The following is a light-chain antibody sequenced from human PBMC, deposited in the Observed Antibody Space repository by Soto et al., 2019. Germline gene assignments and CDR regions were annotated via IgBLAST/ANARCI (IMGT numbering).Light chain of an antibody. CDR2: GAS. J-gene: IGKJ1*01. CDR3: QQYGSSPWWT. CDR1: QSVSINY. Sequence: EIVLTQSPGTLSLSPGEIATLSCRASQSVSINYLAWYQQKPGQAPRLLIYGASSRATGIPDRFSGSGSGTDFTLTISRLEPEDFAVYYCQQYGSSPWWTFGQGTKVEIK. V-gene: IGKV3-20*01.